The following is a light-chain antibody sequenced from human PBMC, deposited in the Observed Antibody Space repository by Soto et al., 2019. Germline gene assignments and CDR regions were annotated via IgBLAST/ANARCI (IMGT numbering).Light chain of an antibody. J-gene: IGLJ2*01. CDR2: TNT. Sequence: QAVVTQPPSASGTPGQSVSISCSGSHSNIGTNPVNWYQQLPGTAPKLLFYTNTQRPSGVPDRFSASKSGTSASLAISGLQSEDEADYYCASWDDSLNSVIFGGGTKLTVL. CDR3: ASWDDSLNSVI. CDR1: HSNIGTNP. V-gene: IGLV1-44*01.